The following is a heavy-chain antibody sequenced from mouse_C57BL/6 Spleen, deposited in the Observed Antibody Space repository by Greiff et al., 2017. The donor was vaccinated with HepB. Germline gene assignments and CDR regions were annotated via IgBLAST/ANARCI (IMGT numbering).Heavy chain of an antibody. D-gene: IGHD1-2*01. Sequence: VQLQQPGAELVKPGASVKLSCKASGYTFTSYWMQWVKQRPGQGLEWIGEIDPSDSYTNYNQKFKGKATLTVDTSSSTAYMQLSSLTSEDSAVYYCASVITAYAMDYWGQGTSVTVSS. CDR3: ASVITAYAMDY. J-gene: IGHJ4*01. V-gene: IGHV1-50*01. CDR2: IDPSDSYT. CDR1: GYTFTSYW.